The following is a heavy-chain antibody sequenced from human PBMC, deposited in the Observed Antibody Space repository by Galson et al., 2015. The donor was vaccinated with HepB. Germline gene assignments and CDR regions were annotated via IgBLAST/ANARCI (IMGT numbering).Heavy chain of an antibody. CDR2: IWYDGSNK. J-gene: IGHJ2*01. D-gene: IGHD2-2*02. CDR3: ARDRNIVVVPAAIPREWYFDL. Sequence: SLRLSCAASGFTFSSYAMHWVRQAPGKGLEWVAVIWYDGSNKYYADSVKGRFTISRDNSKNTLYLQMNSLRAEDTAVYYCARDRNIVVVPAAIPREWYFDLWGRGTLVTVSS. CDR1: GFTFSSYA. V-gene: IGHV3-33*08.